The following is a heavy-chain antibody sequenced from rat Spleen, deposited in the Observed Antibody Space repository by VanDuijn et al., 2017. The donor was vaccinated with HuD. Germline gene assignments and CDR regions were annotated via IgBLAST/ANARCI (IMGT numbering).Heavy chain of an antibody. CDR1: GFSLTSYY. V-gene: IGHV2-65*01. CDR3: ARDSYYGYNSFDY. CDR2: IRSGGST. D-gene: IGHD1-7*01. J-gene: IGHJ2*01. Sequence: QVQLKETGPGLVQPTQTLSITCTVSGFSLTSYYMQWVRQTPGKGLEWMGFIRSGGSTEYNSEFKSRLSISRDTSKNQVFLKMNSLKTEDTGVYYCARDSYYGYNSFDYWGQGVMVTVSS.